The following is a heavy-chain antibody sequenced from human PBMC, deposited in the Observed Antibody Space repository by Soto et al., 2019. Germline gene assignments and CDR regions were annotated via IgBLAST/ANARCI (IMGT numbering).Heavy chain of an antibody. J-gene: IGHJ4*02. D-gene: IGHD3-22*01. CDR3: ARSKYYDSSGYYYQYYFDY. CDR1: GGSISSYY. Sequence: SETLSLTCTVSGGSISSYYWSWIRQPPGKGLEWIGYIYYSGSTNYNPSLKSRVTISVDTSKNQFSLKLSSVTAADTAVYYCARSKYYDSSGYYYQYYFDYWGQGTLVTVSS. V-gene: IGHV4-59*01. CDR2: IYYSGST.